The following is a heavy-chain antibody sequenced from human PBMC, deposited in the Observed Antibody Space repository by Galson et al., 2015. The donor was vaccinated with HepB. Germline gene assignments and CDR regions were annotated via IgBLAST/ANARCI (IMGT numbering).Heavy chain of an antibody. J-gene: IGHJ6*02. CDR3: AREGGTRHGMDV. V-gene: IGHV3-33*01. D-gene: IGHD3-16*01. Sequence: SLRLSCAASGFTFTTYGMHWVRQAPGKGLEWVAIIWSDGSERYYADSVKGLFTISRDNSQNTLYLQMNSLRAEDTAVYYCAREGGTRHGMDVWGQGTTVTVSS. CDR1: GFTFTTYG. CDR2: IWSDGSER.